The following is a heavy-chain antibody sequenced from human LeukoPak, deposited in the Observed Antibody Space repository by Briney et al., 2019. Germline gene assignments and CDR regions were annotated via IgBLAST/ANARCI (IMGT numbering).Heavy chain of an antibody. D-gene: IGHD6-25*01. CDR2: MWSDGSNK. CDR3: ARASGPSDY. J-gene: IGHJ4*02. V-gene: IGHV3-33*01. CDR1: GFTFSDYG. Sequence: GGSLRLSCAASGFTFSDYGMHWVRQAPGKGLEWVAVMWSDGSNKYYADSVKGRFTISRDNSKNTLYLQMNSLRAEDTAVYSCARASGPSDYWGQGTLVTVSS.